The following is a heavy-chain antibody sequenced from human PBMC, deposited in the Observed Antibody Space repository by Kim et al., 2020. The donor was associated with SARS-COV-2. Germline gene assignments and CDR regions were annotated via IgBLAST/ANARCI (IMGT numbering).Heavy chain of an antibody. Sequence: GGSLRLSCAASGFTFSSYGMHWVRQAPGKGLEWVALIWYDGSLRYYANSVKGRFTISRDNSKNTLYLQMNSLRAEDTAMYYCAKDLESGEIVATTAGYYFDYWGQGNLVTVSS. D-gene: IGHD5-12*01. CDR2: IWYDGSLR. CDR3: AKDLESGEIVATTAGYYFDY. V-gene: IGHV3-33*06. J-gene: IGHJ4*02. CDR1: GFTFSSYG.